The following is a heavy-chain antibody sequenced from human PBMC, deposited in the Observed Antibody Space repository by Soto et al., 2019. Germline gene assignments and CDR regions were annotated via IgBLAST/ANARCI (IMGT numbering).Heavy chain of an antibody. Sequence: QLQLQESGSGLVKPSQTLSLTCAVSGGSISSGGYSWNWIRQPPGKGLEWIGYIYHSGGTLYNPSLKSRVTISVDKSKNQFSLKLNSVTAADTAVYYCARDQLEGNWFDPWGQGTLVTVSS. CDR1: GGSISSGGYS. CDR3: ARDQLEGNWFDP. J-gene: IGHJ5*02. CDR2: IYHSGGT. V-gene: IGHV4-30-2*01. D-gene: IGHD1-1*01.